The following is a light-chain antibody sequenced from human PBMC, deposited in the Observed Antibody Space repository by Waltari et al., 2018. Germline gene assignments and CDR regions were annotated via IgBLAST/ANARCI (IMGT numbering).Light chain of an antibody. CDR2: LNSDGSH. Sequence: QLVLTQSPSASASLGASVKLTCPLSSGHTHYAIAWHQQQPQKGPRYLMKLNSDGSHTRGDGVPDRFSGSSSGAERYLTISSLQSEDEADYYCQTWGTGIYVVFGGGTKLTVL. CDR3: QTWGTGIYVV. J-gene: IGLJ2*01. V-gene: IGLV4-69*01. CDR1: SGHTHYA.